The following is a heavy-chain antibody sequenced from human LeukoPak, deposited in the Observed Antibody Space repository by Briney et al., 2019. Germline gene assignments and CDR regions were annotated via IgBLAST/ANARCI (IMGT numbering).Heavy chain of an antibody. CDR3: ARAKEKSIAARYFDY. D-gene: IGHD6-6*01. CDR1: GYTFTDYY. CDR2: INPDSGGT. V-gene: IGHV1-2*06. J-gene: IGHJ4*02. Sequence: ASVKVSCKASGYTFTDYYMHWVRQAPGQGLEWIGRINPDSGGTNSAQKFQGRVTVTRDTSTSTTYMELSSLRSDDTAVYYCARAKEKSIAARYFDYWGQGTLVTVSS.